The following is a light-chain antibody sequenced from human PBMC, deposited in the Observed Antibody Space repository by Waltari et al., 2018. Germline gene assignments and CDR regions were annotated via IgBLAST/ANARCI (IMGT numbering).Light chain of an antibody. CDR1: NSNLGSNH. CDR2: FTN. Sequence: QSVLTQPPSASGAPGPSVTISCTGGNSNLGSNHVYWYRQPPGTAPKLLLYFTNERLFGVPDRFSGSKSGTSASLVITGLRSEDEADYYCSAWDDGLKNVLFGRGTRLTVL. CDR3: SAWDDGLKNVL. V-gene: IGLV1-47*02. J-gene: IGLJ2*01.